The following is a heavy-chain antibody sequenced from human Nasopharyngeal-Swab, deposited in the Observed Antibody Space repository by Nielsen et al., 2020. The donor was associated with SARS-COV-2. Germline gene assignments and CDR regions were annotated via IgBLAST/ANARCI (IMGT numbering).Heavy chain of an antibody. CDR1: GGTFSSYA. Sequence: SVQVSCKASGGTFSSYAISWLRQAPGQGLEWMGGIIPIFGTANYAQKFQGRVTITADESTSTAYMELSSLRSEDTAVYYCARAVGRVAARYYFDYWGQGTLVTVSS. CDR2: IIPIFGTA. CDR3: ARAVGRVAARYYFDY. D-gene: IGHD6-6*01. V-gene: IGHV1-69*13. J-gene: IGHJ4*02.